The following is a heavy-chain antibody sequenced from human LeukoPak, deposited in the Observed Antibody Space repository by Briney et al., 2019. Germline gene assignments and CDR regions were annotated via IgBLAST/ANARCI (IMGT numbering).Heavy chain of an antibody. CDR2: ISGSGGST. J-gene: IGHJ5*02. CDR3: ASSSSWYFNWFDP. D-gene: IGHD6-13*01. CDR1: GFTFSSYA. V-gene: IGHV3-23*01. Sequence: PGASLRLSCAASGFTFSSYAMSWVRQAPGKGLEWVSAISGSGGSTYYADSVKGRFTISRDNSKNTLYLQMNSLRAEDTAVYYCASSSSWYFNWFDPWGQGTLVTVSS.